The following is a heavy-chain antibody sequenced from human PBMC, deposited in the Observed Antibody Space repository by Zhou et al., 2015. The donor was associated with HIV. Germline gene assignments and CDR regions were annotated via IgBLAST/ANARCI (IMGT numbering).Heavy chain of an antibody. J-gene: IGHJ4*02. CDR3: ARLDDILTGYAY. Sequence: QVQLEQSGGEVKKPGASVKVSCKASGYTFNMYGIAWVRQAPGQGLEWMGWISGYNANAHYAHKFQGRLTMTTDTSTSMVYMELRSLRSDDTAVYFCARLDDILTGYAYWGQGTLVTVSS. CDR2: ISGYNANA. CDR1: GYTFNMYG. V-gene: IGHV1-18*01. D-gene: IGHD3-9*01.